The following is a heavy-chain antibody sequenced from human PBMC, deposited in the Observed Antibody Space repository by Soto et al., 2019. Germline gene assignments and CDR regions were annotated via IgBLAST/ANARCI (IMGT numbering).Heavy chain of an antibody. CDR3: ARHEGGGRLYYGMDV. CDR1: GGSISSNSYF. Sequence: SETLSLTCTVSGGSISSNSYFWGWFRQPPGKGLEWIANNYYSGTTSYNPSLESRITISVDTSKNQFSLKLTSVTAADTAIYYCARHEGGGRLYYGMDVWGQGTTVTVSS. CDR2: NYYSGTT. D-gene: IGHD2-15*01. J-gene: IGHJ6*02. V-gene: IGHV4-39*01.